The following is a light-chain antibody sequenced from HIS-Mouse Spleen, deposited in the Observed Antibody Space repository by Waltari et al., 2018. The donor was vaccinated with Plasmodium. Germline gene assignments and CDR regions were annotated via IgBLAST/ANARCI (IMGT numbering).Light chain of an antibody. CDR1: SSNIGNNY. V-gene: IGLV1-51*01. J-gene: IGLJ2*01. Sequence: QPPSVSAAPGQKVTISCSGRSSNIGNNYVSWYQQLPGTAPKLLIYDNNKRPSGIPDRFSGSKSGTSATLGITGLQTGDEADYYCGTWDSSLSAGVVFGGGTKLTVL. CDR3: GTWDSSLSAGVV. CDR2: DNN.